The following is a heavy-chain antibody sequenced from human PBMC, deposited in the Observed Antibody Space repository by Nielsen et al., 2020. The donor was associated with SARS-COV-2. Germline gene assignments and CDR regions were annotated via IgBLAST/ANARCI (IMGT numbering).Heavy chain of an antibody. D-gene: IGHD3-10*01. CDR1: GASISHYY. V-gene: IGHV4-59*01. CDR2: IYYSGNT. Sequence: SETLSLTCTVSGASISHYYWSWIRQPPGKGLEWIGYIYYSGNTNYNPSLKSRVTMSVDTSKNQFSLKLSSVTAADTAVYYCARGTDSGLYWGQGSLVAVSS. CDR3: ARGTDSGLY. J-gene: IGHJ1*01.